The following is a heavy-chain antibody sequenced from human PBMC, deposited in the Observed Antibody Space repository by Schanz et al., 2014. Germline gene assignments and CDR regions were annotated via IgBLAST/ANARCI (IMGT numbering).Heavy chain of an antibody. Sequence: EVHLLESGGGLVPPGGSLRLSCAASGFTFSSYSMNWVRQAPGKGLEWVIVISGSGGSTYYADSVRGRFTMSRDNSKNTVHLQMNSLRPEDTAVYYCAKDAPYPFDLWGRGTLITVSS. CDR1: GFTFSSYS. CDR3: AKDAPYPFDL. CDR2: ISGSGGST. V-gene: IGHV3-23*01. J-gene: IGHJ2*01.